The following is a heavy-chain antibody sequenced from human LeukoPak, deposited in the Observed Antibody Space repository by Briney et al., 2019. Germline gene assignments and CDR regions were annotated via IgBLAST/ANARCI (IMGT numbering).Heavy chain of an antibody. CDR3: AKYQYYYDSSGYYRYYFDY. CDR2: ISGSGGST. CDR1: GFTFSSYT. Sequence: PGGSLRLSCAASGFTFSSYTMSWVRQAPGKGLEWVSAISGSGGSTYYADSVKGRFTISRDNSKNTLYLQMNSLRAEDTAVYYCAKYQYYYDSSGYYRYYFDYWGQGTLVTVSS. V-gene: IGHV3-23*01. D-gene: IGHD3-22*01. J-gene: IGHJ4*02.